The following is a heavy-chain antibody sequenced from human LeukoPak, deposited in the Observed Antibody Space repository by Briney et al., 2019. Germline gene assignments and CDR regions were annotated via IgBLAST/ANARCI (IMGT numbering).Heavy chain of an antibody. CDR3: ARGGNWNYWGPFDY. J-gene: IGHJ4*02. Sequence: PGGSLRLSCAASGFTFSSYWMSWVRQAPGKGLEWVANIKQDGSEKYYVDSVKGRLTISRDNAKNSLYLQMNSLRAEDTAVYYCARGGNWNYWGPFDYWGQGTLVTVSS. CDR2: IKQDGSEK. V-gene: IGHV3-7*01. D-gene: IGHD1-7*01. CDR1: GFTFSSYW.